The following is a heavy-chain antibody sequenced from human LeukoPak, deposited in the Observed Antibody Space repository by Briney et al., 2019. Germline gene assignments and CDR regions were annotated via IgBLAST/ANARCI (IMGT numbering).Heavy chain of an antibody. CDR2: IYYSGST. V-gene: IGHV4-30-4*08. D-gene: IGHD6-13*01. CDR3: ARGPSAVAFDY. J-gene: IGHJ4*02. Sequence: PSQTLSLTCTVSGGSISSGDYYLSWIRQPPGKGLEWIGYIYYSGSTYYNPSLKSRVTISVDTSKNQFSLKLSSVTAADTAVYYCARGPSAVAFDYWGQGTLVTVSS. CDR1: GGSISSGDYY.